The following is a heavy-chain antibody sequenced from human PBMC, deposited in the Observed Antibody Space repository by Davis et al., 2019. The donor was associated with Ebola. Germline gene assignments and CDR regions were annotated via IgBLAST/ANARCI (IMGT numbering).Heavy chain of an antibody. CDR1: GGSISSYY. Sequence: PSETLSLTCTVSGGSISSYYWSWIRQPPGKGLEWIVYIYYSGSTNYNTSLKSRVTISVDTSKNQLSLKLSSVTAADTAVYYCAREDVLRTNRYCSSTSCQRPRVRRRGFDYWGQGTLVTVSS. CDR3: AREDVLRTNRYCSSTSCQRPRVRRRGFDY. CDR2: IYYSGST. V-gene: IGHV4-59*12. D-gene: IGHD2-2*01. J-gene: IGHJ4*02.